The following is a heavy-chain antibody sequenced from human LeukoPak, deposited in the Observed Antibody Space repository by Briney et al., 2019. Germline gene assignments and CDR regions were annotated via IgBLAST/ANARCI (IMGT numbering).Heavy chain of an antibody. Sequence: PSETLSLTCTVSGGSISSGDYYWRWVRQPPRKGVEWIVYNYYSGRTYYNTYLKSRVTISVDTSKNQFSLKLSSVTAADTAVYYCARVDIVVVPAAIMGYYYYMDVWGKGTTVTVSS. D-gene: IGHD2-2*01. V-gene: IGHV4-30-4*08. CDR3: ARVDIVVVPAAIMGYYYYMDV. CDR2: NYYSGRT. J-gene: IGHJ6*03. CDR1: GGSISSGDYY.